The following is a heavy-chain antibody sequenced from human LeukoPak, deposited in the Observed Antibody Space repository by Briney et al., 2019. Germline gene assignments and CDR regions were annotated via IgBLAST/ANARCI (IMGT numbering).Heavy chain of an antibody. CDR3: ARGRGAYFDY. D-gene: IGHD2-15*01. CDR2: ISAYNGNT. J-gene: IGHJ4*02. CDR1: GYTFTSYG. V-gene: IGHV1-18*01. Sequence: EASVKVSCKASGYTFTSYGISWVRQAPGQGLEWMGWISAYNGNTNYAQKLQGGVTMTTDTSTSTAYVELRSLRSEDTAIFYCARGRGAYFDYWGQGTLVTVSS.